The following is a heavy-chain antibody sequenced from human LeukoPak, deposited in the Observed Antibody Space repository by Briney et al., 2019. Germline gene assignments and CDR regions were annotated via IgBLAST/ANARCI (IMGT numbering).Heavy chain of an antibody. CDR2: IYTSGST. CDR1: SGSISSYY. J-gene: IGHJ6*03. V-gene: IGHV4-4*07. CDR3: ARDYPFGELSYYYYMDV. D-gene: IGHD3-10*01. Sequence: SETLSLTCTVSSGSISSYYWSWIRQPAGKGLEWIGRIYTSGSTNYNPSLKSRVTMSVDTSKNQFSLKLSSVTAADTAVYYCARDYPFGELSYYYYMDVWGKGTTVTVSS.